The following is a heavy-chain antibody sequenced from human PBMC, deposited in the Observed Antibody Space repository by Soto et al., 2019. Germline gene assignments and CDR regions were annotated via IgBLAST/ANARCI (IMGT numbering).Heavy chain of an antibody. CDR3: AKAVGATTDWFDP. D-gene: IGHD1-26*01. CDR1: GFSFSTFW. V-gene: IGHV3-7*02. J-gene: IGHJ5*02. CDR2: ISQNGSDK. Sequence: GHLRLSCATSGFSFSTFWLNWVRQAPGRGLEWVANISQNGSDKYYADSVKGRFTISRDNSKNSLYLQMNSLRAEDTAVYYCAKAVGATTDWFDPWGQGTLVTVSS.